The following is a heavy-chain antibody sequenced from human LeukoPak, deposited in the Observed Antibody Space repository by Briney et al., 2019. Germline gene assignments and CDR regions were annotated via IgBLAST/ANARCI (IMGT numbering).Heavy chain of an antibody. V-gene: IGHV4-30-4*08. J-gene: IGHJ4*02. CDR2: IYYSGST. D-gene: IGHD3-22*01. CDR3: ARDQLLSADSSGFDY. CDR1: GGSISSGDYF. Sequence: PSQTLSLTCTVSGGSISSGDYFWSWIRQSPGKGLEWIGYIYYSGSTYYNPSLKSRLTISVDMAQNQFSLKLSSVTAADTAVYYCARDQLLSADSSGFDYWGQGTLVTVSS.